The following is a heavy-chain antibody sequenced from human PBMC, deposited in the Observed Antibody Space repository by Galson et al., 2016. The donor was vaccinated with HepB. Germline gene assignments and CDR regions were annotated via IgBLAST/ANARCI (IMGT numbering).Heavy chain of an antibody. CDR3: AKEGTIFGVVPYGMDV. J-gene: IGHJ6*02. CDR2: ISGSGGST. CDR1: RFTFSSYA. V-gene: IGHV3-23*01. D-gene: IGHD3-3*01. Sequence: SLRLSCAASRFTFSSYAMSWVRQAPGKGLEWVSVISGSGGSTYYADSVKGRFTISRDNSKNTLYLQTNSLRAEDTAVYYCAKEGTIFGVVPYGMDVWGQGTKVIVPS.